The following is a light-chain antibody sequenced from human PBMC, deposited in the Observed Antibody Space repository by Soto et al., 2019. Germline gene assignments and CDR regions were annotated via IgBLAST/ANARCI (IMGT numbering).Light chain of an antibody. CDR2: SAS. J-gene: IGKJ4*01. Sequence: DIQLTQSPSFLSASVGDRVAITCRASQGIAGYLAWYQQKPGRAPKLLIYSASTLQSGVPSRFSGSGSGTEFTLTISSLQPEDFATYYCQQVKDYPLTFGGGTKVEI. CDR1: QGIAGY. CDR3: QQVKDYPLT. V-gene: IGKV1-9*01.